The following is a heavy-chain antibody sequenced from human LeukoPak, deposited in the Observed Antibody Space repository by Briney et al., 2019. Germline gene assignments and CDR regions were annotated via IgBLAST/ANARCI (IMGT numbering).Heavy chain of an antibody. D-gene: IGHD1-7*01. V-gene: IGHV1-69*05. J-gene: IGHJ6*03. Sequence: SVRVSCKASGGTFSSYAISWVRQAPGQGLEWMGGIIPIFGTANYAQKFQGRVTITTDESTSTAYMELSSLRSEDTAVYYCARVAGTNYYYYYMDVWGKGTTVTVSS. CDR1: GGTFSSYA. CDR3: ARVAGTNYYYYYMDV. CDR2: IIPIFGTA.